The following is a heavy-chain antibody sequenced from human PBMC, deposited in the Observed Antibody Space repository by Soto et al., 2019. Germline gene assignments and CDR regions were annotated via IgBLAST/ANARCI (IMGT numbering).Heavy chain of an antibody. Sequence: ASVKVSCKASGYTFTGYYMHWVRQAPGQGLEWMGWINPNSGGTNYAQKFQGRVTMTRDTSISTAYMELSRLRSDDTAVYYCARDLQHRIAAATAYWFDPWGQGTLVTVSS. CDR3: ARDLQHRIAAATAYWFDP. CDR2: INPNSGGT. CDR1: GYTFTGYY. D-gene: IGHD6-13*01. J-gene: IGHJ5*02. V-gene: IGHV1-2*02.